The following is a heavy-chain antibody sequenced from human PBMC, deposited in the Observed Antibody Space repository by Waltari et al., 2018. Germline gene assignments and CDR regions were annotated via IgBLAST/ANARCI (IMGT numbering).Heavy chain of an antibody. V-gene: IGHV4-59*01. J-gene: IGHJ4*02. CDR3: ARGWLRDALDY. D-gene: IGHD5-12*01. CDR2: IYYSGST. CDR1: GGSISSYY. Sequence: QVQLQESGPGLVKPSETLSLTCTVSGGSISSYYWSWIRQPPGKGLEWIGYIYYSGSTNYNPSLKSRVTISVDTSKNQFSLKLSSVTAADTAVYYCARGWLRDALDYWGQGTLVTVSS.